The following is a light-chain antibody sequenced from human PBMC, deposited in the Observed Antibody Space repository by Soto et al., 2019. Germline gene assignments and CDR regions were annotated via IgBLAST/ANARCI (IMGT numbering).Light chain of an antibody. Sequence: EIVLTQSPGTLSLPPGERASLSCRASQTINAAHLAWYQQKPGQAPRLLIYGASNRAAGIPDRFSGSASGTDFTLTISRLEPEDFAVYYWQQYDNSPRTFGQGTKVEIK. CDR1: QTINAAH. CDR3: QQYDNSPRT. J-gene: IGKJ1*01. CDR2: GAS. V-gene: IGKV3-20*01.